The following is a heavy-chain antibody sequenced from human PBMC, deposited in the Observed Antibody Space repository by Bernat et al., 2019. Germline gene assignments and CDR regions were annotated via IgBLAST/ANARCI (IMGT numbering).Heavy chain of an antibody. CDR1: GGAISSYY. D-gene: IGHD5-12*01. CDR2: IYYSGST. V-gene: IGHV4-59*01. CDR3: AGGGLRGDY. Sequence: QVQLQESGPGLVKPSETLSLTCTVSGGAISSYYWSWIRQPPGKGLEWIGYIYYSGSTNYNPTLKSRVTITVDTSKNQFSLKLSAVTAADADVYYCAGGGLRGDYWGQGTLVTVSS. J-gene: IGHJ4*02.